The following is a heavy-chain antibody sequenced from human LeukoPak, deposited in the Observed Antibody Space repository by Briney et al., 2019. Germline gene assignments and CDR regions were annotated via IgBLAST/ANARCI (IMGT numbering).Heavy chain of an antibody. CDR1: GYTFTGYY. V-gene: IGHV1-2*02. CDR3: ARDDLYDFWSGYSEYYFDY. J-gene: IGHJ4*02. D-gene: IGHD3-3*01. Sequence: ASVKVSCKASGYTFTGYYMHWVRQAPGQGLEWMGWINPNSGGTNYAQKFQGRVTMTRDTSISTAYMELSRLRSDDTAVYYCARDDLYDFWSGYSEYYFDYWGQGTLVTVSS. CDR2: INPNSGGT.